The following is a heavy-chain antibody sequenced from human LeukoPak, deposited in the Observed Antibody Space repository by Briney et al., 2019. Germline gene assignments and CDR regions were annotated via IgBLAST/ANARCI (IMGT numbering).Heavy chain of an antibody. CDR2: ISPSADNI. CDR3: VTESGWLFDY. Sequence: GGSLRLSCVAAGFTFSDRYMSWIRQAPGKGTEWVAYISPSADNIHYADSVKGRFTISRDNARNSLFLQMNGLKAEDTAVYYCVTESGWLFDYWGQGTLVTVSS. V-gene: IGHV3-11*04. J-gene: IGHJ4*02. D-gene: IGHD5-12*01. CDR1: GFTFSDRY.